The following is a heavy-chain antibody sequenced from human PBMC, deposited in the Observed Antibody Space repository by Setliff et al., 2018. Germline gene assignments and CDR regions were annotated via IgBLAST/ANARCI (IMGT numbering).Heavy chain of an antibody. CDR1: GFTFSSYS. Sequence: GESLKISCAASGFTFSSYSMNWVRQAPGKGLEWVSSISSSSSYIYYADSVKGRFTISRDNAKNSMYLEMNSLRAEDTAVYYCARDQTSSWYHAGGFDYWGQGTLVTVSS. CDR3: ARDQTSSWYHAGGFDY. CDR2: ISSSSSYI. V-gene: IGHV3-21*01. D-gene: IGHD6-13*01. J-gene: IGHJ4*02.